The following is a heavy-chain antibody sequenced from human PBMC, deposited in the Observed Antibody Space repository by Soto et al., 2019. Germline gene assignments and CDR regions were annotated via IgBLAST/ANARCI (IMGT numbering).Heavy chain of an antibody. Sequence: QLQLQESGPGLVKPSETLSLTCSVSDDSINSDKYYWGWIRQPPGKGLEWIGSIYYRGNAYYNPSLQTRVTISLDKPKSQSSLKLNSVTAADSAVYFCARLEGLATTSYYFDFWGTGALVTVSS. CDR2: IYYRGNA. V-gene: IGHV4-39*01. D-gene: IGHD3-9*01. CDR3: ARLEGLATTSYYFDF. J-gene: IGHJ4*02. CDR1: DDSINSDKYY.